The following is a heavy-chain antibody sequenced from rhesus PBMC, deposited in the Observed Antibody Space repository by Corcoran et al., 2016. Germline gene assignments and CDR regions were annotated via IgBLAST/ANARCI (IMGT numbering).Heavy chain of an antibody. V-gene: IGHV4-76*01. CDR2: IYGSSGST. D-gene: IGHD4-29*01. CDR1: GYSISSGYD. Sequence: QVQLQESGPGVVKPSETLSLTCAVSGYSISSGYDWSWIRQPPGKGLEWIGYIYGSSGSTTYNPSLKNRVTISKDTSKNQFSLKLSSVTAADTAVYYCARETLYGTSYLFDYWGQGVLVTVSS. CDR3: ARETLYGTSYLFDY. J-gene: IGHJ4*01.